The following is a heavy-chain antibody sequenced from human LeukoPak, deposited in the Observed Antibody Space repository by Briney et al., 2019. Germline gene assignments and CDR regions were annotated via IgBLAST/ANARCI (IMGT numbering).Heavy chain of an antibody. CDR2: IYYSGST. CDR3: ARDLTSAAGFDY. CDR1: GGSISSGGYY. Sequence: PSETLSLTCTVSGGSISSGGYYWSWIRQHPGKGLEWIGYIYYSGSTYYNPSLKSRVTISVDTSKNQFSLKLSSVTAADTAVYYCARDLTSAAGFDYWGQGTLVTVSS. J-gene: IGHJ4*02. D-gene: IGHD6-25*01. V-gene: IGHV4-31*03.